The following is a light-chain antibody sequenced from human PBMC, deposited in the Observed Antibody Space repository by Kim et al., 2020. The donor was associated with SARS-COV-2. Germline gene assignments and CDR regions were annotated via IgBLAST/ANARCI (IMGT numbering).Light chain of an antibody. Sequence: EILMTQSPATLSVSPGERATLSCRASQTVSNKLAWYQQRPGQAPTLLIYAESTRATGIPARFSGSGSGTDFTLTITSLQSEDFATYYCQQYHNWPLTSGGGPKVEIK. CDR2: AES. V-gene: IGKV3-15*01. CDR3: QQYHNWPLT. CDR1: QTVSNK. J-gene: IGKJ4*01.